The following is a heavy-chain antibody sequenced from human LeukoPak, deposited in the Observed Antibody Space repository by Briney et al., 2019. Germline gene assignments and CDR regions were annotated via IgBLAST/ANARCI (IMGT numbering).Heavy chain of an antibody. CDR2: IYTGGNT. J-gene: IGHJ4*02. D-gene: IGHD3-22*01. Sequence: GGSLRLSCAASGFTVDSNYLSWVRQAPGKGLEWVSTIYTGGNTYYAASVKGWFTISRDFSKNTVFLHMNSLRAEDTAMYYCARGDDSGYYDYFDYWGQGALVTVSS. V-gene: IGHV3-53*01. CDR3: ARGDDSGYYDYFDY. CDR1: GFTVDSNY.